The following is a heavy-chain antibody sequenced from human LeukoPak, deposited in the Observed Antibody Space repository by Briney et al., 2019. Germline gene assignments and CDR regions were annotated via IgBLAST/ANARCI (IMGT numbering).Heavy chain of an antibody. CDR2: ISGSGGST. CDR1: GFTFSSHA. Sequence: GGSLRLSCAASGFTFSSHAMSWVRQAPGKGLEWVSAISGSGGSTYYADSVKGRFTISRDNSKNTLYLQMNSLRAEDTAVYYCARVENSYGYTYDDCWGQGTLVTVSS. D-gene: IGHD5-18*01. CDR3: ARVENSYGYTYDDC. V-gene: IGHV3-23*01. J-gene: IGHJ4*02.